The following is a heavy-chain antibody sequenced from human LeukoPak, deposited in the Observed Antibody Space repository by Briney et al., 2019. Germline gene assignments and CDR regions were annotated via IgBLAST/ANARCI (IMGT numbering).Heavy chain of an antibody. V-gene: IGHV3-9*01. D-gene: IGHD3-22*01. CDR2: IGRNSDYM. Sequence: PGTSLRLSCAASGFTLGDYAMHWVRQVPGKGLEWVSGIGRNSDYMAYVDSVRGRFTISRDNAKNSLYLQMNSLRAEDTAVYYCAREAHYYDSSGYPQYYFDYWGQGTLVTVSS. J-gene: IGHJ4*02. CDR1: GFTLGDYA. CDR3: AREAHYYDSSGYPQYYFDY.